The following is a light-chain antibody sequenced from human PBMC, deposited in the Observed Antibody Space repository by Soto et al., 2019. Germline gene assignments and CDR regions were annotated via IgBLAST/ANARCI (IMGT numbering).Light chain of an antibody. V-gene: IGKV3-20*01. CDR2: GTS. CDR3: HQYGSSPYT. J-gene: IGKJ2*01. Sequence: DIVLTQSPDTLSLSPGERATLSCRASQSVKNSYLAWYQQKGGQAPRLLVYGTSTGATGVPDRFSGSGSGTDFSLTISRLEPEAFAVYYCHQYGSSPYTFGQGTILEIK. CDR1: QSVKNSY.